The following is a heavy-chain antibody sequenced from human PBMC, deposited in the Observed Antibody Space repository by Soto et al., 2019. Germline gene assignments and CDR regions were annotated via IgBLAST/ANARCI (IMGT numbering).Heavy chain of an antibody. CDR1: GGSFSGYY. CDR3: ARGVATVVTSYFDY. Sequence: QVQLQQWGAGRLKPSETLSLTCAVYGGSFSGYYWSWIRQPPGKGLEWIGEINHSGSTNYNPSLKSRVTISVDTSQNQFSLKLSSVTAADTAVYYCARGVATVVTSYFDYWGQGTLVTVSS. J-gene: IGHJ4*02. V-gene: IGHV4-34*01. CDR2: INHSGST. D-gene: IGHD5-12*01.